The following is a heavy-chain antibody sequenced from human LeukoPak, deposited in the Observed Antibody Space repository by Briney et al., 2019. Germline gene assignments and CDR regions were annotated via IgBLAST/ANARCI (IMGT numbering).Heavy chain of an antibody. J-gene: IGHJ5*02. CDR2: ISNDGSNK. D-gene: IGHD6-6*01. CDR3: AKDLIAAGWFDP. CDR1: GFTFSTDG. V-gene: IGHV3-30*18. Sequence: GGSLRLSCAASGFTFSTDGMHWVRQAPGQGLEWVAVISNDGSNKYYADSVKGRFTISRDNSKNTLYLQTNSLRVEDTAVYYCAKDLIAAGWFDPWGQGTLVTVSS.